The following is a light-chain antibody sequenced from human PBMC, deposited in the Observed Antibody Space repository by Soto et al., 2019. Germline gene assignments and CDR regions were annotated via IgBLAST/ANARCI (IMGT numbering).Light chain of an antibody. V-gene: IGKV1-5*03. CDR2: KAS. CDR3: QQYNSYPWT. Sequence: DIQMTQSPSTLSASVGDRVTITCRASQSISSWLAWYQQKPGKAPKLLIYKASSLESGVPPRFSGSGSGTEFTLTISSLQPDDFATYYCQQYNSYPWTLGQGTKVDIK. CDR1: QSISSW. J-gene: IGKJ1*01.